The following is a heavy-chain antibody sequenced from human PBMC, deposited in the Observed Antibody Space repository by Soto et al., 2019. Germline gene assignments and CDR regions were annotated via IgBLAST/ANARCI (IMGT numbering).Heavy chain of an antibody. CDR3: SRASSLFYFAH. V-gene: IGHV3-30-3*01. CDR1: GFTFSNYA. J-gene: IGHJ4*02. CDR2: ISYDGSDK. Sequence: GGSLRLSCAASGFTFSNYAMHWVRQTPGKGLEWVAVISYDGSDKYYADSVKGRFTISRDNSKSTLYLQMNSLRTEDRALYYCSRASSLFYFAHWGQATLVTVA.